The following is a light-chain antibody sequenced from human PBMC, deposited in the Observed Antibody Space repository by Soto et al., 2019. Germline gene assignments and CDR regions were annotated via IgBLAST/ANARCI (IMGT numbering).Light chain of an antibody. V-gene: IGKV1-5*03. Sequence: DIQMTQSPSTLSASVGDRVTITCRASQSISGWLAWYQQKPGKAPNLLIYKASSLESGVPSRFSGSRSGTGTEFTLTISSLQPDDFATYYCQQYNSPPRTFGQGTKVEIK. CDR2: KAS. CDR1: QSISGW. CDR3: QQYNSPPRT. J-gene: IGKJ1*01.